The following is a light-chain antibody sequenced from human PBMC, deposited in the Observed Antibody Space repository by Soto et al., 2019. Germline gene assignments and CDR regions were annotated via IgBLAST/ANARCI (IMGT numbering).Light chain of an antibody. V-gene: IGLV1-40*01. J-gene: IGLJ1*01. CDR3: QSYDSTLSARYV. CDR1: SSNIGAGYD. CDR2: GNI. Sequence: QSVLTQPPSVSGAPGQRVTISCTGSSSNIGAGYDVHWYQQRPGTAPKLLIFGNINRPSGVPDRFSGSKSGTSASLAITGLQAEDAGDYYCQSYDSTLSARYVFATGIRSP.